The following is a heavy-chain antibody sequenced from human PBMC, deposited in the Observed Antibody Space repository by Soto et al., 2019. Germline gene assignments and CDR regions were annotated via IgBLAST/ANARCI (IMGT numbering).Heavy chain of an antibody. D-gene: IGHD6-19*01. Sequence: SLRLSCAASGFTFSSYWMHWVRQAPGKGLVWVSRIDTYGSATKYADSVRGRFTISRDNAKNTMSLQMNSLRAEDTAVYYCARVLKSSGWDNDVFDIWGQGTMVTVSS. CDR1: GFTFSSYW. V-gene: IGHV3-74*03. CDR2: IDTYGSAT. CDR3: ARVLKSSGWDNDVFDI. J-gene: IGHJ3*02.